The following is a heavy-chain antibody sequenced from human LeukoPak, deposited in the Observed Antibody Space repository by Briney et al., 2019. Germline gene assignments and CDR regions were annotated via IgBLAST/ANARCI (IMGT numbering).Heavy chain of an antibody. D-gene: IGHD2-8*01. Sequence: ASVKVSCKASGYTFTSYDINWVRQAPGQGLEWMGGIIPISGTTHYAQKFQGRVTINADESTTTAYMELNSLISEDTAVYYCARGDCSNGVCYRRRCGAGCYPLDYWGQGTLVTVSS. CDR2: IIPISGTT. V-gene: IGHV1-69*13. J-gene: IGHJ4*02. CDR1: GYTFTSYD. CDR3: ARGDCSNGVCYRRRCGAGCYPLDY.